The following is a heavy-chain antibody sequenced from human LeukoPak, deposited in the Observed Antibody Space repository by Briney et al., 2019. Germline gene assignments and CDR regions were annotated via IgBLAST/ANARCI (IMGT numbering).Heavy chain of an antibody. J-gene: IGHJ6*02. Sequence: PSDTLSLTCTVSGGSVSSGSYYWSWIRQPPGKGLEWIGYIYYSGSTNYNPSLKSRVTISVDTSKNQFSLKLSSVTAADTAVYYCARLSGIAAAGTFGYYYYYGMDVWGQGTTVTVSS. CDR1: GGSVSSGSYY. V-gene: IGHV4-61*01. D-gene: IGHD6-13*01. CDR2: IYYSGST. CDR3: ARLSGIAAAGTFGYYYYYGMDV.